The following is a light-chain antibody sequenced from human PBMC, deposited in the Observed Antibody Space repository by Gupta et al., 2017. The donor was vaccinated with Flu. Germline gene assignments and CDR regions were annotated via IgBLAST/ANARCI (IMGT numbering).Light chain of an antibody. CDR1: SSDVGGYKY. J-gene: IGLJ3*02. CDR2: DVS. CDR3: CSYAGSYTWV. Sequence: QSALTQPRSVSGSPGQSVTISCTGTSSDVGGYKYVSWYQQPPANAPKLMIYDVSKRPSGVPDRFSGSKAGNTASLTISGLQAEDEADYYGCSYAGSYTWVFGGGTKLTVL. V-gene: IGLV2-11*01.